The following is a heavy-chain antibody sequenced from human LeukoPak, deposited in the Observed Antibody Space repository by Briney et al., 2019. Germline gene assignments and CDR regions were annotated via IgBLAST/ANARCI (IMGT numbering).Heavy chain of an antibody. D-gene: IGHD2-21*02. CDR1: GITFDDYT. J-gene: IGHJ6*03. CDR2: ISWDGGCT. Sequence: GGSLRLSCAASGITFDDYTMHWVRQAPGKGLEWVSLISWDGGCTYYADSVKGRFTISRDNSKNSLYLQMNSLRTEDTALYYCAKTAAIYYYYYYMDVWGKGTTVTVSS. V-gene: IGHV3-43*01. CDR3: AKTAAIYYYYYYMDV.